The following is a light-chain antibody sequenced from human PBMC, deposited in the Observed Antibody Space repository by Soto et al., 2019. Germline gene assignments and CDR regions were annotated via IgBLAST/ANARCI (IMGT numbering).Light chain of an antibody. V-gene: IGKV1-5*01. Sequence: DIQMTQSPSTLSASVGDTVTVTCRASQRVSGWLAWYQQKPGEAPKLLIYDASALPRGVPTRFSCSGSGTNFAPTIGSLPPHAFAAYYCQQDETFSGTFGPGTKVEI. J-gene: IGKJ1*01. CDR1: QRVSGW. CDR2: DAS. CDR3: QQDETFSGT.